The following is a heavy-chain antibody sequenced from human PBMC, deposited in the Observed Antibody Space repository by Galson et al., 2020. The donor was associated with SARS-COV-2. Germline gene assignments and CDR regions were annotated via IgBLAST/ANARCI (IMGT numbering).Heavy chain of an antibody. J-gene: IGHJ4*02. V-gene: IGHV3-30*18. CDR1: GFTFSSYG. CDR2: ISYDGSNK. D-gene: IGHD1-26*01. Sequence: TGGSLRLSCAASGFTFSSYGMHWVRQAPGKGLEWVAVISYDGSNKYYADSVKGRFTISRDNSKNTLYLQMNSLRAEDTAVYYCAKGGGSYYDPFDYWGQGTLVTVSS. CDR3: AKGGGSYYDPFDY.